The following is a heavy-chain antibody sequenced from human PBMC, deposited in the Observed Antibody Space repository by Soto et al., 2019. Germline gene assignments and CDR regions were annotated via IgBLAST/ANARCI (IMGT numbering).Heavy chain of an antibody. CDR1: GGTFSSSG. CDR3: ARWPQPRYTADPYAVDV. CDR2: IVPSLDTT. D-gene: IGHD3-16*02. V-gene: IGHV1-69*11. J-gene: IGHJ6*02. Sequence: QVPLVQSGTEVKKPGSSVKVSCKASGGTFSSSGFSWVRQAPGQGLEWMGMIVPSLDTTIYAQKFQARVTITADEVTSTAYMELRSLRSEDTAVYYCARWPQPRYTADPYAVDVWGQGTRVIVSS.